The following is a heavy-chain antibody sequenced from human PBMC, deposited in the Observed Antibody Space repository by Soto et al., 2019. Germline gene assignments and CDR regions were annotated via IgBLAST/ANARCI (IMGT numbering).Heavy chain of an antibody. CDR2: IFANGHT. J-gene: IGHJ5*02. Sequence: LXLSCIVSVGSMSEKYWNWVRQPPGKGLEWIGLIFANGHTDYNPSLKSRVTMSVDASKNQFSLRLTSMTAADTAVYYCVASLAASGLNWLDPWGRGTLVTASS. CDR1: VGSMSEKY. V-gene: IGHV4-4*07. CDR3: VASLAASGLNWLDP. D-gene: IGHD6-13*01.